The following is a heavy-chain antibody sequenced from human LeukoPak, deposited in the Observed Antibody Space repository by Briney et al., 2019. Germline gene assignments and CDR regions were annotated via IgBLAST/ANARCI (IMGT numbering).Heavy chain of an antibody. Sequence: PGGSLRLSCAASGFTFSSYAMSWVRQAPEKGLEWVSTISGSGGGTYYADSVKGRFTISRDDAKNSLYLQMNSLRAEDTAVYYCARGYLNRDYWGAGTLVTVSS. CDR2: ISGSGGGT. D-gene: IGHD1-14*01. V-gene: IGHV3-23*01. CDR3: ARGYLNRDY. CDR1: GFTFSSYA. J-gene: IGHJ4*02.